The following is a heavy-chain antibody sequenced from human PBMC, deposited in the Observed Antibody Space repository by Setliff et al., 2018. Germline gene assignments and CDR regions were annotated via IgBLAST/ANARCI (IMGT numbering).Heavy chain of an antibody. CDR1: GYTLTELS. CDR3: ARGSEDIVVVPAAHDSEYYYYYMDV. Sequence: ASVKVSCKVSGYTLTELSMHWVRQAPGKGLEWMGGFDPEDGETIYAQKFQGRVTMTEDTSTDTAYMELSSLRSEDTAVYYCARGSEDIVVVPAAHDSEYYYYYMDVWGKGTTVTVSS. V-gene: IGHV1-24*01. J-gene: IGHJ6*03. CDR2: FDPEDGET. D-gene: IGHD2-2*01.